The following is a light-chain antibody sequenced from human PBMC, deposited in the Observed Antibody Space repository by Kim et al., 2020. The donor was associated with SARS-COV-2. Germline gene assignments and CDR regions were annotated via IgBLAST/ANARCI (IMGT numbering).Light chain of an antibody. CDR3: QQYNRSPRT. CDR2: GAS. Sequence: QGERATPSCRASQSVSSNYLAWYQQKPGQAPRLLIYGASSRATGIPDRFSGSGSGTDFTLIISRLEPEDIAVYYCQQYNRSPRTFGQGTKVDIK. J-gene: IGKJ1*01. CDR1: QSVSSNY. V-gene: IGKV3-20*01.